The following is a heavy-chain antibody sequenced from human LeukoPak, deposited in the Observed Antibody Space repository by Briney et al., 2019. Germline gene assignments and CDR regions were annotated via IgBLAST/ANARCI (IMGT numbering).Heavy chain of an antibody. Sequence: RPGGSLRLSCEASGFTFSSYAMSWVRQAPGKGLEWVSGINWKGGTTGYVDSVKGRFTISRDNAKKSLYLQMNSLRAEDTALYYCARDLVVAGTGFGYWGQGTLVTVSS. J-gene: IGHJ4*02. CDR2: INWKGGTT. CDR3: ARDLVVAGTGFGY. D-gene: IGHD6-19*01. V-gene: IGHV3-20*04. CDR1: GFTFSSYA.